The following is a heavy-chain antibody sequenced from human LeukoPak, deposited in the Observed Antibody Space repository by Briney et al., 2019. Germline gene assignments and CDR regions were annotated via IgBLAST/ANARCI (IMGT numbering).Heavy chain of an antibody. J-gene: IGHJ5*02. Sequence: GSLRLSCSASGFTFSDYYWSWIRQPPGKGLEWIGEINHSGSTNYKPSLKSRVTISVDTSKNQFSLKLSSVTAADTAVYYCARGGPETYYYDSSGYYYRAWGQGTLVTVSS. CDR1: GFTFSDYY. V-gene: IGHV4-34*01. CDR3: ARGGPETYYYDSSGYYYRA. D-gene: IGHD3-22*01. CDR2: INHSGST.